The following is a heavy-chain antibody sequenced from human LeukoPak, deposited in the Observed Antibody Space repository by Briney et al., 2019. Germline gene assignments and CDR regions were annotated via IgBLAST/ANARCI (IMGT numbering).Heavy chain of an antibody. CDR2: INTNTGNP. J-gene: IGHJ3*02. D-gene: IGHD2-21*02. CDR3: AGVQPFEYCGGDCYGAFDI. V-gene: IGHV7-4-1*02. CDR1: GYTFTIYA. Sequence: ASVTVSFKASGYTFTIYAMNWVRQAPGQGLEWMGWINTNTGNPTYAQGFTGRFVFSLDTSVSTAYLQISSLKAEDTAVYYCAGVQPFEYCGGDCYGAFDIWGQGTMVTVSS.